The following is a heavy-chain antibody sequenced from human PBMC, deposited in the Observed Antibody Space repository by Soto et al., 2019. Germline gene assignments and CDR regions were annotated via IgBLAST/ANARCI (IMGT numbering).Heavy chain of an antibody. V-gene: IGHV3-7*01. CDR3: RKQVDPPGQHTGSAP. D-gene: IGHD6-13*01. Sequence: GGSLGLSCAASGFTFSSYWMSWVRQAPGKGLEWVANIKQDGSEKYYVDSVKGRFTISRDNAKNSLYLQMNSLRAEDTAVYYCRKQVDPPGQHTGSAPWGKGTSVPVS. J-gene: IGHJ5*02. CDR1: GFTFSSYW. CDR2: IKQDGSEK.